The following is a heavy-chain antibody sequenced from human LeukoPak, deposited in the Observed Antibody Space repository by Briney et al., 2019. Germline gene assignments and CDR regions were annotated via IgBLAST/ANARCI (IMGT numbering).Heavy chain of an antibody. CDR1: GFTFSMDA. D-gene: IGHD6-19*01. Sequence: GGSLRLSCAASGFTFSMDAMSWVRQAPGKGLEWVSVISVDGGGTYYADSVKGRFTISRDNSKSTPYLQMNSLRAEDTAVYYCAKDSVGVAGPDYWGQGSLVTVSS. CDR3: AKDSVGVAGPDY. J-gene: IGHJ4*02. V-gene: IGHV3-23*01. CDR2: ISVDGGGT.